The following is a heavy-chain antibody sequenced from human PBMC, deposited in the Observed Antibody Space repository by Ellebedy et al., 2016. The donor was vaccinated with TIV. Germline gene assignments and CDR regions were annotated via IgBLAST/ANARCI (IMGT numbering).Heavy chain of an antibody. CDR1: GFTFSSYA. J-gene: IGHJ4*02. D-gene: IGHD4-17*01. V-gene: IGHV3-23*01. CDR3: APDGDYAVA. Sequence: GESLKISCAASGFTFSSYAMSWVRQAPGKGLEWVSAISGSGGSTYYADSVKGRFTISRDNSKNTLYLQMNSLRAEDTAVYYRAPDGDYAVAWGLGTLVTVSS. CDR2: ISGSGGST.